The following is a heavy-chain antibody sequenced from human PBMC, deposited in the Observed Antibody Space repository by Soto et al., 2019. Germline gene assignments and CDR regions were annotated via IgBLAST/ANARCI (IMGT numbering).Heavy chain of an antibody. CDR2: ISSSSSYI. J-gene: IGHJ6*02. V-gene: IGHV3-21*01. Sequence: GGSLRLSCAASGFTFSSYSVNWVRQAPGKGLEWVSSISSSSSYIYYADSVKGRFTISRDNAKNSLYLQMNSLRAEDTAVYYCARPRYYDFWSGFCTREYYSGMDVWGPGTTVTV. D-gene: IGHD3-3*01. CDR3: ARPRYYDFWSGFCTREYYSGMDV. CDR1: GFTFSSYS.